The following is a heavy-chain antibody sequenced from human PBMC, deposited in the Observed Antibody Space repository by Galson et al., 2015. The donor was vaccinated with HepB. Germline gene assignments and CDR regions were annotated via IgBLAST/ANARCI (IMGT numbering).Heavy chain of an antibody. CDR1: GFTFSSYA. CDR2: ISGSGGST. J-gene: IGHJ4*02. Sequence: SLRLSCAASGFTFSSYAMSWVRQAPGKGLEWVSAISGSGGSTYYADSVKGRFTISRDNSKNTLYLQMNSLRAEDTAVYYCARSPFRNYYGSGTYFDFWGQGTQVAVSS. V-gene: IGHV3-23*01. D-gene: IGHD3-10*01. CDR3: ARSPFRNYYGSGTYFDF.